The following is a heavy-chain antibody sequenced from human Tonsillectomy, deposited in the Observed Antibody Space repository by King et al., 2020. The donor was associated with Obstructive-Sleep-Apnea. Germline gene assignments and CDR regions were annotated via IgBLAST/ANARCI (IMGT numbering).Heavy chain of an antibody. CDR2: IYPCYSVT. CDR1: GYSFTSYW. D-gene: IGHD6-13*01. V-gene: IGHV5-51*01. J-gene: IGHJ4*02. Sequence: VQLVESGAEVKKPGESLKISCKGSGYSFTSYWIGWVRQMHGKVLRGMGSIYPCYSVTRYSPSFQGQVTIPADKSISTAYLQWSSLKASDTAMYYCARHMWAAAGKGVDYWGQGTLVTVSS. CDR3: ARHMWAAAGKGVDY.